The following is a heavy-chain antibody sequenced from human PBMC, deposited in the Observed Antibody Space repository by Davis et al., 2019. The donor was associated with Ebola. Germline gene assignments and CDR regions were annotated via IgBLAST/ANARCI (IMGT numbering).Heavy chain of an antibody. J-gene: IGHJ4*02. D-gene: IGHD4-11*01. CDR1: GFTFSSYW. V-gene: IGHV3-74*01. Sequence: PGGSLRLSCAASGFTFSSYWMHWVRHVPGKGLVWVSRINSDRSSTIYADSVKGRFTISRDNAKNTLYLQMNSLRAEDTAVYYCARGGTTVTTPLDYWGQGTQVTVSS. CDR3: ARGGTTVTTPLDY. CDR2: INSDRSST.